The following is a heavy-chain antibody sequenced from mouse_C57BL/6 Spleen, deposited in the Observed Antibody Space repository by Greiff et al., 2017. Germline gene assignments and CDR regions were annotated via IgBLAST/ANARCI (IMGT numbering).Heavy chain of an antibody. V-gene: IGHV1-52*01. D-gene: IGHD2-5*01. CDR3: ARGSVSNPFAY. Sequence: QVQLQQPGAELVRPGSSVKLSCKASGYTFTSYWMHWVKQRPIQGLEWIGNIDPSDSETHYNQKFKDKATLTVDKSSSTAYMQLSSLTSEDSAVYYCARGSVSNPFAYWGQGTLVTVSA. CDR2: IDPSDSET. J-gene: IGHJ3*01. CDR1: GYTFTSYW.